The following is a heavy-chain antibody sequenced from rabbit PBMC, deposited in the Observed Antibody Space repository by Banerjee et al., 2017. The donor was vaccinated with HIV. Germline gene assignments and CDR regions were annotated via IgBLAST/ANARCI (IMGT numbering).Heavy chain of an antibody. Sequence: QEQLVESGGGLVQPEGSLTLTCTASGFSFSSSYWMCWVRQAPGKGLEWIACIYAGRSGTTYYASWAKGRFTISKTSSTTVTLQMTSLTAADTATYFCARNGAGSNYAFKLWGQGTLVTVS. CDR2: IYAGRSGTT. V-gene: IGHV1S45*01. CDR3: ARNGAGSNYAFKL. CDR1: GFSFSSSYW. J-gene: IGHJ4*01. D-gene: IGHD8-1*01.